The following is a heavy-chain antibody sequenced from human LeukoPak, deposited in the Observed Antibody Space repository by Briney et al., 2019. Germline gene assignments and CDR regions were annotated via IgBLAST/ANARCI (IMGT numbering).Heavy chain of an antibody. CDR2: IHPSGRL. V-gene: IGHV4-38-2*02. CDR3: SRGLDSRKLGY. Sequence: PSETLSLTCTVSGYSISSGYYWGWIRQSPGKGLEWIGSIHPSGRLYNNPSLESRVTISIDTSKNQFSLNLNSVTAADTAVYFCSRGLDSRKLGYWGQGTLVTVSS. CDR1: GYSISSGYY. D-gene: IGHD3-22*01. J-gene: IGHJ4*02.